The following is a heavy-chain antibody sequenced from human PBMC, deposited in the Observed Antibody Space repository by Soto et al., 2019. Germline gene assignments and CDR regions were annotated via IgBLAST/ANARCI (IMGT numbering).Heavy chain of an antibody. V-gene: IGHV3-23*01. CDR1: GFTFSSYA. Sequence: EVQLLESGGGLVQPGGSLRLSCAASGFTFSSYAMSWVRQAPGKGLEWVSAISGSGGSTYYADSVKGRFTISRDNSKNTLYLQMNRLRAEDTDVYYCANLPEIVVVDYFDYWGQGTLVTVSS. CDR3: ANLPEIVVVDYFDY. CDR2: ISGSGGST. D-gene: IGHD3-22*01. J-gene: IGHJ4*02.